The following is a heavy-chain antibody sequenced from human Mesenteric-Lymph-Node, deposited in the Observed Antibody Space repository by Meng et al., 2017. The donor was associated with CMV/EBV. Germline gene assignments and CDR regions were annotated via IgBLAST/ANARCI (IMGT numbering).Heavy chain of an antibody. D-gene: IGHD6-13*01. J-gene: IGHJ4*02. CDR1: GYTFTGHH. CDR3: ARAGGTQQLLSSLDS. Sequence: VKVSCQAYGYTFTGHHIHWVRQGPGQGLEWMGWISPNTGDTKYAEKFQCRVTMPRDTSIPTVYMHLSSLRSDDTAVYHCARAGGTQQLLSSLDSWGQGTLVTVSS. CDR2: ISPNTGDT. V-gene: IGHV1-2*02.